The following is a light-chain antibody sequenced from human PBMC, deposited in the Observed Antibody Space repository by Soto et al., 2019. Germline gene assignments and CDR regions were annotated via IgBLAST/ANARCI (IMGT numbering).Light chain of an antibody. V-gene: IGKV3-20*01. CDR2: GAS. J-gene: IGKJ3*01. CDR1: QSVSNNL. Sequence: EVVLTQSPGTLSLSPGERATLSCRASQSVSNNLLAWFQQKPGQAPRLLIYGASSRATGIPDRFSGSGYGTDFTLTISRLESENFAVYYCQQYGSSPLCTFGPGTKVDVK. CDR3: QQYGSSPLCT.